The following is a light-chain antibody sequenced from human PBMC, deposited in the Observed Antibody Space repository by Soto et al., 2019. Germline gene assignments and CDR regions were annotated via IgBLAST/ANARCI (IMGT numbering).Light chain of an antibody. Sequence: QSVLTQPASVSGSPGQSITISCTGTSSDVGSYNLVSWYQQYPGKAPRLLVSEVTKRPSGVSDRFSGSKSGNTASLTISGLQAEDESDNYCCSYAGSNTWVFGGGTKLTVL. CDR2: EVT. CDR3: CSYAGSNTWV. J-gene: IGLJ3*02. CDR1: SSDVGSYNL. V-gene: IGLV2-23*02.